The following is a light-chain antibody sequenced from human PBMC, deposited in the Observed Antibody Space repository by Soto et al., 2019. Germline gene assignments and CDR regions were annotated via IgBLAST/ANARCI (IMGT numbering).Light chain of an antibody. CDR2: GNN. CDR3: QSFDTRLNSVV. J-gene: IGLJ2*01. V-gene: IGLV1-40*01. CDR1: SSNIGAGYD. Sequence: QSAVTQPPSVSGAPGQRVTISCTGSSSNIGAGYDVHWYQQFPGTAPKLLIYGNNNRPSGVTDRFSGSESGTSASLDITGLQAEDEADYYCQSFDTRLNSVVFGGGTKLTVL.